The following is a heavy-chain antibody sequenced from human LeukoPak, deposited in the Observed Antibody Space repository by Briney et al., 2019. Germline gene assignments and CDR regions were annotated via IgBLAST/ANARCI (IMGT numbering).Heavy chain of an antibody. V-gene: IGHV4-38-2*02. J-gene: IGHJ3*02. CDR1: GYSISSGYY. Sequence: SETLSLTCTVSGYSISSGYYWGWIRQPPGQGLEWIGSIYHSGSTYYNPSLKSRVTISVDTSKNQFSLKLSSVTAADTAVYYCARGRDAFDIWGQGTMVTVSS. CDR2: IYHSGST. CDR3: ARGRDAFDI.